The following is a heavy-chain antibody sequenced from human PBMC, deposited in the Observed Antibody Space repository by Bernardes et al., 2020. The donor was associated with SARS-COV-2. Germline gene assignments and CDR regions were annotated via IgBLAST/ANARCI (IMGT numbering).Heavy chain of an antibody. J-gene: IGHJ4*02. CDR2: ISCSGDNT. CDR3: ARDGDGYFDY. CDR1: GFNFSSYA. Sequence: GGSLKLSCAVSGFNFSSYAMTWVRQAPGKGLEWVSAISCSGDNTYYADSVKGRFTISRDNSKNTLYLQMNSLRAEDTAVYFCARDGDGYFDYWGQGTLVTVSS. V-gene: IGHV3-23*01. D-gene: IGHD2-21*01.